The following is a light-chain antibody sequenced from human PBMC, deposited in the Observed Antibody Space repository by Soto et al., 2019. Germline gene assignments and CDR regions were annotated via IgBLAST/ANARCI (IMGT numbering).Light chain of an antibody. CDR3: SSYSNSNTLWV. Sequence: QSALTQPASVSGSPGQSITISCAGTSNDNGGYNYVSWYQQHPGRAPKLMIYEVTNRPLGVSNRFSGSKSGNTASLTISGLQAEDEADYYCSSYSNSNTLWVFGGGTKLTVL. CDR2: EVT. J-gene: IGLJ3*02. V-gene: IGLV2-14*01. CDR1: SNDNGGYNY.